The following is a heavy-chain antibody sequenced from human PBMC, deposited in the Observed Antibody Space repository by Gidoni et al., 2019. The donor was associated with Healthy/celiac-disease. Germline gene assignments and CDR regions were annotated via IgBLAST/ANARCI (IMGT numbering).Heavy chain of an antibody. CDR2: IYYSGST. J-gene: IGHJ6*02. D-gene: IGHD6-13*01. Sequence: QLQLQESGPGLVKPSETLSLTCTVSGGPISSRTYYWGWIRQPPGKGLEWIGSIYYSGSTYYNPSLKSRVTISVDTSKNQFSLKLSSVTAADTAVYYCAAEAHSSSWYPSNYYYYGMDVWGQGTTVTVSS. V-gene: IGHV4-39*07. CDR3: AAEAHSSSWYPSNYYYYGMDV. CDR1: GGPISSRTYY.